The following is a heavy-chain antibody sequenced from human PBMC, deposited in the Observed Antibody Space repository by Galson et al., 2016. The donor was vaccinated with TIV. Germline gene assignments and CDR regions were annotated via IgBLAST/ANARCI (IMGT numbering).Heavy chain of an antibody. Sequence: LRLSCAASGFTVSDYSLTWVRQAPDKGLEWVSIIHGHGTTYYADSVRDRFTISRDNSKNTLYLQMNSLRAEDTAVSHCARDGRAERDYNAWGDYWGQGALVTVSS. CDR1: GFTVSDYS. CDR2: IHGHGTT. CDR3: ARDGRAERDYNAWGDY. J-gene: IGHJ4*02. D-gene: IGHD4-11*01. V-gene: IGHV3-66*01.